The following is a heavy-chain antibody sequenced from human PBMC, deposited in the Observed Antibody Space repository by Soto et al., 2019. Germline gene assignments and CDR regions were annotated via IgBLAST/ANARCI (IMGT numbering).Heavy chain of an antibody. J-gene: IGHJ4*02. Sequence: QVQLQESGPGLVKPSETLSLTCTVSGASISSYYWSWIRQPPGKGLEWIGYVYYSGSTNYNPSLKSRVTISVDTSGSQCSVGGGAVTAADTAMYYCARDTTPSLWGQGTLVTVSS. D-gene: IGHD1-1*01. CDR1: GASISSYY. CDR3: ARDTTPSL. V-gene: IGHV4-59*01. CDR2: VYYSGST.